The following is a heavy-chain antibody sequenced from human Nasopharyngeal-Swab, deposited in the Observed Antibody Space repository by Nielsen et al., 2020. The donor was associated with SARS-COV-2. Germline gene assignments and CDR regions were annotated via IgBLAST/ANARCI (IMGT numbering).Heavy chain of an antibody. V-gene: IGHV3-9*01. CDR3: AKGKIVVVILDWYFDL. Sequence: LKISCAASGFTFDDYAMHWVRQAPGKGLEWVSGISWNSGSIGYADSVKGRFTISRDNAKNSLYLQMNSLRAEDTALYYCAKGKIVVVILDWYFDLWGRGTLVTVSS. J-gene: IGHJ2*01. CDR1: GFTFDDYA. D-gene: IGHD3-22*01. CDR2: ISWNSGSI.